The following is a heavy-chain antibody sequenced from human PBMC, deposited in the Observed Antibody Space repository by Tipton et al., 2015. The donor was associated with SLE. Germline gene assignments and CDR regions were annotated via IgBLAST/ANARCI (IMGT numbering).Heavy chain of an antibody. J-gene: IGHJ3*02. V-gene: IGHV4-59*11. Sequence: LRLSCTVSGGSISSHYWSWIRQPPGKGLEWIGYIYYSGSTNYNPSLKSRVTISVDTSKNQFSLKLSSVTAADTAVYYCARHGVVAAKLDAFDIWGQGTMVTVSS. CDR2: IYYSGST. D-gene: IGHD2-15*01. CDR1: GGSISSHY. CDR3: ARHGVVAAKLDAFDI.